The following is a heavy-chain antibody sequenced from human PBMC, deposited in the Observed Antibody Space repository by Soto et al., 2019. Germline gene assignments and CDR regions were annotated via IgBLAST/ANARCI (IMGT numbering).Heavy chain of an antibody. CDR2: FDPEDGET. D-gene: IGHD1-7*01. J-gene: IGHJ5*02. Sequence: GASVKVSCKVSGYTLTELSMHWVRQAPGKGLEWMGGFDPEDGETIYAQKFQGRVTMTEDTSTDTAYMELSSLRSEDTAVYYCARGVAGTFLVRWFDPRGQGTLVTVSS. CDR1: GYTLTELS. V-gene: IGHV1-24*01. CDR3: ARGVAGTFLVRWFDP.